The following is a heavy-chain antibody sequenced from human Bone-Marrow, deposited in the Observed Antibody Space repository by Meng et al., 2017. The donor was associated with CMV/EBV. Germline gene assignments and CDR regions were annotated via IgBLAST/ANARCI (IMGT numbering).Heavy chain of an antibody. D-gene: IGHD4-17*01. V-gene: IGHV4-4*09. CDR1: GGSISSYF. CDR3: ARGPWIHGETNNCLTP. Sequence: SETLSLTCTVSGGSISSYFCTWIRQPPGKGLEWIGQIYNSGSTNYNPSLKSRVSMSVDAAKKQFSLKLNSVPAADTAVYYCARGPWIHGETNNCLTPWGQGTLVTVSS. J-gene: IGHJ5*02. CDR2: IYNSGST.